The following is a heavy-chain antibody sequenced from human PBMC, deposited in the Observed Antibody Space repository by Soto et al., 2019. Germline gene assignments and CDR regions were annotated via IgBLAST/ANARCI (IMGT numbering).Heavy chain of an antibody. CDR2: IIPISGTA. Sequence: QVQLVQSGAEVKKPGSSVKVSCKASGGTLTSYAISWVRQAPGQGPEWMGGIIPISGTAHYAQKFQGRVTITADESTSTAHMALSSPRFDATAVYSCVARPAKYSYGDFDTWCQGTLVSVTS. J-gene: IGHJ4*02. CDR3: VARPAKYSYGDFDT. D-gene: IGHD5-18*01. V-gene: IGHV1-69*01. CDR1: GGTLTSYA.